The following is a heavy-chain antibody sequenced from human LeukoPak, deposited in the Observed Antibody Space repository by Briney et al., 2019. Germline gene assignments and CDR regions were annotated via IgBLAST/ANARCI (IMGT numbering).Heavy chain of an antibody. CDR3: ARATGYFDY. Sequence: SETLSLTCTVSGGSISSGSYYWSWIRQPAGKGLEWIGRIYTGGSTNYNPSLKSRVTISVDTSKNQFSLKLSSVTAADTAVYYCARATGYFDYWGQGTLVTVSS. V-gene: IGHV4-61*02. CDR2: IYTGGST. J-gene: IGHJ4*02. CDR1: GGSISSGSYY.